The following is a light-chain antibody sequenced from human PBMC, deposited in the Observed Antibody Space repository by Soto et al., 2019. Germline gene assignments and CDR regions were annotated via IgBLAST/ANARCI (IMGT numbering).Light chain of an antibody. CDR3: QQYNDYSWT. J-gene: IGKJ1*01. Sequence: DIQMTQSPSTLSASGGDRVTITCRASQSISSWLAWYQQKPGKAPKLLIYKASSLESGVPSRFSGSGSGTEFTLTIGSLQPDDVAIYYCQQYNDYSWTFGQGAKVDIK. CDR1: QSISSW. CDR2: KAS. V-gene: IGKV1-5*03.